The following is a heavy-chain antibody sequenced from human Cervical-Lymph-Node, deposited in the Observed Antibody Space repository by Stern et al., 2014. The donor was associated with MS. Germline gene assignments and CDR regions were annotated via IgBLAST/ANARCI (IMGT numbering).Heavy chain of an antibody. Sequence: QLVQSGSELKKPGASVKVSCKASGYTLTNYPINWVRQAPGQGLEWMGWINSNTGNSTYAQAFTGRFVFSLDTSVSTAYLQISNLKAEDTAVYYCARDFVDTAMITRSDYLDCWGQGTLVTVSS. CDR3: ARDFVDTAMITRSDYLDC. CDR1: GYTLTNYP. J-gene: IGHJ4*02. CDR2: INSNTGNS. V-gene: IGHV7-4-1*02. D-gene: IGHD5-18*01.